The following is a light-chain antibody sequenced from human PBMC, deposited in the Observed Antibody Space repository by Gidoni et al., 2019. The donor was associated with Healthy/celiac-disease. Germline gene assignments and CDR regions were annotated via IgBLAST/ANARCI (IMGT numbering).Light chain of an antibody. CDR3: QQRRNWHRGGLT. CDR1: QSVSSY. CDR2: DAS. Sequence: IVLTQSPATLSWSPGERATLSCRASQSVSSYLAWYQQKPCQAPRRLIYDASNRANGIPATFSGSGYGTDFTLTISSLEPEDFAVYYCQQRRNWHRGGLTFGGGTKVEIK. J-gene: IGKJ4*01. V-gene: IGKV3-11*01.